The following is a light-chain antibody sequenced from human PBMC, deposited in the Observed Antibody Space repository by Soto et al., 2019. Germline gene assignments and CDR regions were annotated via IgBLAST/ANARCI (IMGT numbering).Light chain of an antibody. Sequence: QAVVTQEPSLTVSPGGTVTLTCASSTGAVTSGHHPNWFQQKPGQAPRALLYSTSNKHPWTPARFSGSLLGGKAGLTLSGVRQEDEAEDYCLRFCGGIRHWVFGGGTKLTVL. CDR3: LRFCGGIRHWV. CDR1: TGAVTSGHH. V-gene: IGLV7-43*01. J-gene: IGLJ3*02. CDR2: STS.